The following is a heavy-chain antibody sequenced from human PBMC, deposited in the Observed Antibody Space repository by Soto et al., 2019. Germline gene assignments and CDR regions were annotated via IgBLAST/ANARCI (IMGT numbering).Heavy chain of an antibody. CDR2: IHYTGTT. D-gene: IGHD2-15*01. Sequence: SETLSLTCSVSGGSTSNYYWSWIRQPPGKGLEWIGYIHYTGTTNYNPSLRGRVTMSVDTSKNQFSLKLSSVTAADTAVYYCVRVASGGLFDYWGPGNMVTVPQ. CDR3: VRVASGGLFDY. V-gene: IGHV4-59*01. J-gene: IGHJ4*02. CDR1: GGSTSNYY.